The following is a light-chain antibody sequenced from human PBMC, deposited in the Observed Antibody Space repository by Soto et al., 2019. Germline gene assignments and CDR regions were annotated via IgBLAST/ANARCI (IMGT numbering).Light chain of an antibody. V-gene: IGKV3-15*01. J-gene: IGKJ5*01. CDR1: QSVSSD. CDR2: GTS. Sequence: EIVMTQSPATLSLSPGERATLSCRASQSVSSDLAWYQQKPGQAPRHLIYGTSTRATGIPARFSGSGSGTEFTLTISSLQSEDFAVYYCQQYNKWPPITFGQGTRLEIK. CDR3: QQYNKWPPIT.